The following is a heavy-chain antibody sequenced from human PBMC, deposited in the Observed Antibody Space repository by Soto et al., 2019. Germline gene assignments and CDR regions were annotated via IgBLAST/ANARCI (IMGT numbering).Heavy chain of an antibody. CDR3: ARDRGPVTNDVGQDYGMDV. CDR1: GFTFSAYN. V-gene: IGHV3-48*02. CDR2: INSGGTTI. Sequence: EVQLVQSGGALVQPGGSLRLSCAASGFTFSAYNMNWVRQAPGKGLEWVAYINSGGTTIYYADSVKGRFTFSRDNAKNSLFLQMNSLRDEDTAVYYCARDRGPVTNDVGQDYGMDVWGRGTTVSVSS. D-gene: IGHD4-17*01. J-gene: IGHJ6*02.